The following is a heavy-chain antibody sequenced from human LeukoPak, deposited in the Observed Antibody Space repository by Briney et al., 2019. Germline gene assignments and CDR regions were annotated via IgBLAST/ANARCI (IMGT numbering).Heavy chain of an antibody. Sequence: GGSLRLSCAASGFTFSSYWMHWVRQAPGKGLVWVSRINSDGSSTSHADSVKGRFTISRDSSKNTLYLQMNSLRAEDTAVYYCAKGGYYGSGSYYYFDYWGQGTLVTVSS. D-gene: IGHD3-10*01. CDR1: GFTFSSYW. CDR3: AKGGYYGSGSYYYFDY. V-gene: IGHV3-74*01. J-gene: IGHJ4*02. CDR2: INSDGSST.